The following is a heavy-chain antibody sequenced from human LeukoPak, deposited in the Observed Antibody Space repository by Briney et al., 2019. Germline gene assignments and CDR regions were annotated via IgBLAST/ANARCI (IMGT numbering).Heavy chain of an antibody. CDR2: IKSDGRST. CDR1: GFTLSSYW. CDR3: ARDYYYDSSGFYPPFDY. J-gene: IGHJ4*02. V-gene: IGHV3-74*03. Sequence: GGSLRLSCAASGFTLSSYWMHWVRHAPGKGVVWVSRIKSDGRSTTYADSVKGRFTISRDNEKNTLYVEMNSLRAEDTALYYCARDYYYDSSGFYPPFDYWGQGTLVTVSS. D-gene: IGHD3-22*01.